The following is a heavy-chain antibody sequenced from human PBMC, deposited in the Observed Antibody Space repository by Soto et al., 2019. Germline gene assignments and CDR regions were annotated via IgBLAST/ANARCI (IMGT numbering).Heavy chain of an antibody. V-gene: IGHV1-69*01. CDR1: GGTFGSYA. CDR2: IIPVSGAA. Sequence: QVQPVQSGAEVQKPGSSVKVSCKASGGTFGSYAFSWVRQAPGQGLEWMGGIIPVSGAAHYAQKFQGRVTITADESTSTAYMELSSLSSQDTAVYYCATALGCRSTSCTLDYWGQGTRVIVSS. J-gene: IGHJ4*02. CDR3: ATALGCRSTSCTLDY. D-gene: IGHD2-2*01.